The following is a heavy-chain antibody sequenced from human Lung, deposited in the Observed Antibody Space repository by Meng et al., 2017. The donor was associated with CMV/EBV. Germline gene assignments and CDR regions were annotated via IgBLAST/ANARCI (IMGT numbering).Heavy chain of an antibody. V-gene: IGHV3-21*06. D-gene: IGHD3-10*01. CDR1: GFTFSSYT. CDR2: ISSSGSYI. J-gene: IGHJ6*03. Sequence: SCAASGFTFSSYTLNWVRQPPGEGLEWVSSISSSGSYIYHAASVKGRFTISRVNAENSLYLQMSGLRAEDTAVYFCARDYGSRGMDVWGKGTTVTVSS. CDR3: ARDYGSRGMDV.